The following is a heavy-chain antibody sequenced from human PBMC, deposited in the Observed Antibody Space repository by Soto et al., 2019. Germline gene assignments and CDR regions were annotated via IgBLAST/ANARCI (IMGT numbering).Heavy chain of an antibody. V-gene: IGHV4-34*01. CDR2: INHSGCT. CDR3: ARGPYGLDY. Sequence: PSETLSLTCAVYGGSFSGYYWSWIRQPPGKGLEWIGEINHSGCTNYNPSLKSRVTISVDTSKNQFSLKLSSVTAADTAVYYCARGPYGLDYWGQGTLVTVSS. J-gene: IGHJ4*02. CDR1: GGSFSGYY. D-gene: IGHD3-10*01.